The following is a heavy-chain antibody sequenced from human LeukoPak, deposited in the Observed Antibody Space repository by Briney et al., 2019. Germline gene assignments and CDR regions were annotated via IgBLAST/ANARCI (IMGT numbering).Heavy chain of an antibody. CDR3: ARDLIPGCSSSWLYYFDY. D-gene: IGHD6-13*01. J-gene: IGHJ4*02. CDR1: GGTFSSYA. Sequence: SVKVSCKASGGTFSSYAISWVRQAPGQGLEWMGGIIPIFGTANYAQKFQGRVTITADESTSTAYMELSSLRSEDTAVYYCARDLIPGCSSSWLYYFDYWGQGTLVTVSS. CDR2: IIPIFGTA. V-gene: IGHV1-69*01.